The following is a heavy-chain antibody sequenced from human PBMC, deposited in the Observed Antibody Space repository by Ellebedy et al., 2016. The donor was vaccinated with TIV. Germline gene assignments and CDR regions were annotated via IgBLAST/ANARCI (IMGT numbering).Heavy chain of an antibody. Sequence: PGGSLRLSCAASGFPFSNYAMNWVRQAPGKGLGWVSAVSGGGGRTYYADSVKGRFTISRDNSKNTQYLQMNSLRAEETAVYYCAKGGRSGDYESRYYFDYWGQGILVIVSS. D-gene: IGHD4-17*01. CDR1: GFPFSNYA. V-gene: IGHV3-23*01. CDR2: VSGGGGRT. CDR3: AKGGRSGDYESRYYFDY. J-gene: IGHJ4*02.